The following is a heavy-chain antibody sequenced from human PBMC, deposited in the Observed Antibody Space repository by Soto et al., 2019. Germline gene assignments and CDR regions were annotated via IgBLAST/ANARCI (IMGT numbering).Heavy chain of an antibody. J-gene: IGHJ4*02. CDR3: ARGAIVGAADY. Sequence: QVQLVQSGAEVKKPGASVKVSCKASGYTFTSYDINWVRQATGQGLEWMGWINPNSGNTGYAQKFQGRVTMTQSTSISTADMELRSLRYDDTDGYYCARGAIVGAADYWGQGTLVTVSS. V-gene: IGHV1-8*01. D-gene: IGHD1-26*01. CDR2: INPNSGNT. CDR1: GYTFTSYD.